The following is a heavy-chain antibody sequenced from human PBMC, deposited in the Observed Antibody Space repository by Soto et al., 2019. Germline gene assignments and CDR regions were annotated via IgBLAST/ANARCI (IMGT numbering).Heavy chain of an antibody. CDR3: ATYLYCSGGSCYAGGHFDY. Sequence: PSEILSLTCTVSGGSISSGGYYWSWIRQHPGKGLEWIGYIYYSGSTYYNPSLKSRVTISVDTSKNQFSLKLSSVTAADTAVYFCATYLYCSGGSCYAGGHFDYWGQGTLVTVSS. V-gene: IGHV4-31*03. CDR1: GGSISSGGYY. J-gene: IGHJ4*02. CDR2: IYYSGST. D-gene: IGHD2-15*01.